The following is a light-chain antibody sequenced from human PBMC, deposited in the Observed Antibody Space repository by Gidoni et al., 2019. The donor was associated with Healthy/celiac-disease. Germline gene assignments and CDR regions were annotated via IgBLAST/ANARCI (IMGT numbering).Light chain of an antibody. Sequence: DIQMTQSPSSLSASVGDRVTITCQASQDISNYLNWYQQKPGKAPKPLIYDASNLETGVPSRFSVSGSGTDFTFTISSLQPEDIATYYCQQYDNLPLTFGQGTKLEIK. CDR2: DAS. V-gene: IGKV1-33*01. J-gene: IGKJ2*01. CDR1: QDISNY. CDR3: QQYDNLPLT.